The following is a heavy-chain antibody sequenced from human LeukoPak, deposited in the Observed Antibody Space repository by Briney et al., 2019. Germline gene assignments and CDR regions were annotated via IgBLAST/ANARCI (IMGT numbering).Heavy chain of an antibody. CDR1: GFTFSSYA. CDR3: VRDSYSSSWYDY. D-gene: IGHD6-13*01. V-gene: IGHV3-30-3*01. Sequence: GGSLRLSCAASGFTFSSYAMHWVRQAPGKGLEWVAVISYDGSNKYYADSVKGRFTISRDNSKNTLYLQMNSLRAEDTAVYYCVRDSYSSSWYDYWGQGTLVTVSS. CDR2: ISYDGSNK. J-gene: IGHJ4*02.